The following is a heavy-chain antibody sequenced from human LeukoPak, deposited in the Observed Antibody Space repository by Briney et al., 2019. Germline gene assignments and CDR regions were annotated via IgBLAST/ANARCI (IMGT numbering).Heavy chain of an antibody. CDR1: GGSINSYY. D-gene: IGHD6-19*01. CDR3: ARGGSGEGY. V-gene: IGHV4-59*06. Sequence: SETLSLTCTVSGGSINSYYWSWIRQHPGKGLEWIGCIYYSGSTYYNPSLKSRVTISVDTSKNQFSLRLSSVTAADTAVYYCARGGSGEGYWGQGTLVTVSS. CDR2: IYYSGST. J-gene: IGHJ4*02.